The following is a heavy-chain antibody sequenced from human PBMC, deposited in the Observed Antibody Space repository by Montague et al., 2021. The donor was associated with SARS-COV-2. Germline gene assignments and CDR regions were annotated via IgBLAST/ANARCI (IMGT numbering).Heavy chain of an antibody. CDR3: ARGGGDSADYYYYAMDV. CDR1: GGSISSYY. J-gene: IGHJ6*02. D-gene: IGHD2-21*02. Sequence: SETLSLTCTVSGGSISSYYWSWIRQPPGKGLQWIGYIYNNGSTNYNTSLKSRVTLSIDTSKNQFPLKLTSVTAADTAVYYCARGGGDSADYYYYAMDVWGQGTTVTVSS. V-gene: IGHV4-59*01. CDR2: IYNNGST.